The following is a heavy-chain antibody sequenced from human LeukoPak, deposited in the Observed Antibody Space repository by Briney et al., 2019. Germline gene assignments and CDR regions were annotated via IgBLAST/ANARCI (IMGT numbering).Heavy chain of an antibody. J-gene: IGHJ4*02. CDR3: ARGRFRWELEIRDFDY. CDR2: INPNSGGT. Sequence: ASVKVSCKASGYTFTGYYMHWVRQAPGQGLEWMGWINPNSGGTNYAQKFQGWVTMTRDTSISTAYMELSRLRSDDTAVYYCARGRFRWELEIRDFDYWGQGTLVTVSS. CDR1: GYTFTGYY. V-gene: IGHV1-2*04. D-gene: IGHD1-26*01.